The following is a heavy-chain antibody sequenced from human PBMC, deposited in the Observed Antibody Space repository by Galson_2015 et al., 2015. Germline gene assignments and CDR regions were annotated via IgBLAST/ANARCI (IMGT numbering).Heavy chain of an antibody. CDR1: GFTFSSYA. D-gene: IGHD2-15*01. V-gene: IGHV3-30-3*01. Sequence: SLRLSCAASGFTFSSYAMHWVRQAPGKGLEWVAVISYDGSNKYYADSVKGRFTISRDNSKNTLYLQMNSLRAEGTAVYYCAREHAAADAFDIWGQGTMVTVSS. CDR3: AREHAAADAFDI. CDR2: ISYDGSNK. J-gene: IGHJ3*02.